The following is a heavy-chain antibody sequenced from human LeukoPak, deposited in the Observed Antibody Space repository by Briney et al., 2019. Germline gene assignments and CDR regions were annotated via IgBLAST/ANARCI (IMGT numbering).Heavy chain of an antibody. CDR3: ARHSRYNWNDDAFDI. CDR1: GGSFSGYY. V-gene: IGHV4-34*01. CDR2: INHSGST. Sequence: PSETLSLTCAVYGGSFSGYYWSWIRQLPGKGLEWIGEINHSGSTNYNPSLKSRVTISVDTSKNQFSLKLSSVTAADTAVYYCARHSRYNWNDDAFDIWGQGTMVTVSS. J-gene: IGHJ3*02. D-gene: IGHD1-1*01.